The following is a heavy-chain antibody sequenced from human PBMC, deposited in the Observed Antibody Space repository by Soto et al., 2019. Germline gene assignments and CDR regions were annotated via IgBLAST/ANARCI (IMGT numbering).Heavy chain of an antibody. J-gene: IGHJ4*02. CDR2: IYYSGST. CDR1: GGSISSYY. V-gene: IGHV4-59*08. CDR3: ARLAYDFWSGYYPREPLDY. Sequence: SETLSLTCTVSGGSISSYYWSWIRQPPGKGLEWIGYIYYSGSTNYNPSLKSRVTISVDTSKNQFSLKLSSVTAADTAVYYCARLAYDFWSGYYPREPLDYWGQGTLVTVSS. D-gene: IGHD3-3*01.